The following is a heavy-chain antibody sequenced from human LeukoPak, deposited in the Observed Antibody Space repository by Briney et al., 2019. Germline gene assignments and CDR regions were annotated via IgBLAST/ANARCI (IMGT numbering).Heavy chain of an antibody. CDR2: ISSSSSTI. D-gene: IGHD3-22*01. CDR1: GFTFSSYS. J-gene: IGHJ5*02. Sequence: GGSLRLSCAASGFTFSSYSMNWVRQAPGKGLEWVSYISSSSSTIYYADSVKGRFTISRDNAKNSLYLQMNSLRAEDTAVYYCARDYYDSSGHLGPFRDSWFDPWGQGTLVTVSS. CDR3: ARDYYDSSGHLGPFRDSWFDP. V-gene: IGHV3-48*04.